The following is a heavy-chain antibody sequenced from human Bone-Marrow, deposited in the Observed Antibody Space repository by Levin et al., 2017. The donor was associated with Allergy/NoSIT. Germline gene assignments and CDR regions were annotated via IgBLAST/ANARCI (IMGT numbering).Heavy chain of an antibody. D-gene: IGHD2-2*01. Sequence: LSLPCAASSFTFRNYYMHWVRQAPGMGLVWVSNILNDGTTNYADSVKGRFTISRDNAKNTLYLQMNSLGEEDTAVYFCARGGCDRTSCLDHWGQGILVTVSS. CDR1: SFTFRNYY. V-gene: IGHV3-74*01. CDR2: ILNDGTT. J-gene: IGHJ4*02. CDR3: ARGGCDRTSCLDH.